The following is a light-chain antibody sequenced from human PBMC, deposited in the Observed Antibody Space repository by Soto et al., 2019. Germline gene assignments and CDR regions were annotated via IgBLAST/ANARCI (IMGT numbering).Light chain of an antibody. CDR3: SSYSSVTTLWV. CDR1: STDVGSYDL. J-gene: IGLJ3*02. V-gene: IGLV2-14*02. Sequence: QSALTQPASVSGSPGQSINISCTGTSTDVGSYDLVSWYQLHPGKAPKLVIYEVSNRPSGVSNRFSGSKSGNTASLTVSGLQAEDEADYYCSSYSSVTTLWVFGGGTQLTVL. CDR2: EVS.